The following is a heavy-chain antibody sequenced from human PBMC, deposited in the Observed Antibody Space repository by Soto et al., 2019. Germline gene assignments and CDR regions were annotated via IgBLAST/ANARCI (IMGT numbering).Heavy chain of an antibody. CDR1: GITFSGSA. Sequence: GGTLRLSCEASGITFSGSASHWVRQASGKGLEWVGRIRSKANSYATAYAASVKGRFTISRDDSKNTAYLQMNSLKTEDTAVYYCTRGDWWELPTMDYWGQGTLVTVSS. CDR2: IRSKANSYAT. CDR3: TRGDWWELPTMDY. V-gene: IGHV3-73*01. J-gene: IGHJ4*02. D-gene: IGHD1-26*01.